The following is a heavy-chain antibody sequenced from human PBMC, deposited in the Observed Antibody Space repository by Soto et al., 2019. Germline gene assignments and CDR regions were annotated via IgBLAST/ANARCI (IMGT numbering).Heavy chain of an antibody. CDR1: GYTFTSYA. CDR3: ARVDADPVTTGYGVNV. Sequence: QVHLVQSGAEAKEPGASVKLSCKGSGYTFTSYALHWVRQAPGQGLEWLGSVSPDSGKTRFSQRFQGRLTIVSDASATTAYMELTNLTSEDTALYDGARVDADPVTTGYGVNVWGQGTTVTVS. V-gene: IGHV1-3*01. J-gene: IGHJ6*02. D-gene: IGHD4-17*01. CDR2: VSPDSGKT.